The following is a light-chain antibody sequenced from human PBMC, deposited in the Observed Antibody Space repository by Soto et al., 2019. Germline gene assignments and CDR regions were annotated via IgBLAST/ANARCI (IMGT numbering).Light chain of an antibody. CDR3: AAWYASLGSCYV. Sequence: QSVLTQPLSASGTPGQRVTISCSGSRSSIGSNTVNWYQHLPGRAPKLLIYSNNHRPSGVPDRFSASKTGASASLAISGLQPEDEGDYYCAAWYASLGSCYVFGTGTKVTVL. V-gene: IGLV1-44*01. CDR2: SNN. J-gene: IGLJ1*01. CDR1: RSSIGSNT.